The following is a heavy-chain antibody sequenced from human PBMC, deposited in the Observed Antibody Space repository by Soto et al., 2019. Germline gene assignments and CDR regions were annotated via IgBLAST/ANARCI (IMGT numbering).Heavy chain of an antibody. CDR2: IIPIFGTA. J-gene: IGHJ6*02. D-gene: IGHD3-3*01. V-gene: IGHV1-69*13. CDR1: GGTFSSYA. CDR3: ARRHYDFWSGYYIGTYGMDV. Sequence: SVKVSCKASGGTFSSYAISWVRQAPGQGLEWMGGIIPIFGTANYAQKFQGRVTITADESTSTAYMELSSLRSEDTAVYYCARRHYDFWSGYYIGTYGMDVWGQGTTVTVSS.